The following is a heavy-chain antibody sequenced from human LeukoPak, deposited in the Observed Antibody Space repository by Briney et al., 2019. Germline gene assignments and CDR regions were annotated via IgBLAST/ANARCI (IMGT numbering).Heavy chain of an antibody. Sequence: ASVKVSCKASGYTFTSYYVHWVRQAPGQGLEWMGIINPSGGSTSYAQKFQGRVTMTRDTSTSTVYMELSSLRSEDTAVYYCARAGPSNYDILTGYYMRWFDPWGQGTLVTVSS. CDR1: GYTFTSYY. V-gene: IGHV1-46*01. J-gene: IGHJ5*02. CDR3: ARAGPSNYDILTGYYMRWFDP. CDR2: INPSGGST. D-gene: IGHD3-9*01.